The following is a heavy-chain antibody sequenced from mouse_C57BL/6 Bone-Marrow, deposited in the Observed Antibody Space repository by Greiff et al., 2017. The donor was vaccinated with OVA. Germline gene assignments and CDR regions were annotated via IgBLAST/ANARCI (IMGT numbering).Heavy chain of an antibody. V-gene: IGHV1-69*01. CDR2: IDPSDSYT. D-gene: IGHD1-1*01. CDR1: GYTFTSYW. CDR3: ARSPYYCGSSHWYFDV. J-gene: IGHJ1*03. Sequence: VQLQQPGAELVMPGASVKLSCKASGYTFTSYWMHWVKQRPGPGLEWIGEIDPSDSYTNYNQKFKGKSTLTVDKSSSTAYMQLSSLTSEDSAVYYCARSPYYCGSSHWYFDVWGTGPTVTVSS.